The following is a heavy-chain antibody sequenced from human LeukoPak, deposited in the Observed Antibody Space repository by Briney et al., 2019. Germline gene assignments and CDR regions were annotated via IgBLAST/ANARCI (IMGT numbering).Heavy chain of an antibody. CDR1: GFTFSSYA. J-gene: IGHJ6*02. CDR2: ISGSGGST. Sequence: QSGGSLRLSCAASGFTFSSYAMSWVRQAPGKGLEWVSAISGSGGSTYYADSVKGRFTISRDNSKNTLYLQMNSLRAEDTAVYYCAKDSEVLWFGELNYGMDVWGQGTTVTVSS. CDR3: AKDSEVLWFGELNYGMDV. D-gene: IGHD3-10*01. V-gene: IGHV3-23*01.